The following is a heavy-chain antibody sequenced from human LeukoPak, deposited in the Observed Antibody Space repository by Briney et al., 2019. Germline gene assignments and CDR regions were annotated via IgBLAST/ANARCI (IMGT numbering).Heavy chain of an antibody. Sequence: SETLSLTCTVSGGSISSSSYYWGWIRQPPGKGLEWIGSIYYSGSTYYNPSLKSRVTISVDPSKSQFSLKLSSVTAADTAVYYCARGGVQLWSYAFDIWGAGTMVTVSS. J-gene: IGHJ3*02. D-gene: IGHD5-18*01. CDR3: ARGGVQLWSYAFDI. CDR2: IYYSGST. V-gene: IGHV4-39*01. CDR1: GGSISSSSYY.